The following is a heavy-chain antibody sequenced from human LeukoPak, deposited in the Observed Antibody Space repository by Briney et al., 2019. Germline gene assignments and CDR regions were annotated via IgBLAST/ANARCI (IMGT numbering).Heavy chain of an antibody. V-gene: IGHV3-11*01. D-gene: IGHD2-15*01. Sequence: PGGSLRLSCTASGVDFRDSFMSWVRQAPGKGLEWISDISSRSTTIYHADSVKGRFTISRDNGKNTVYLQMNNLRVDDTAVFYCGKGSLAVAATPLDFWGQGTLVTVSS. CDR3: GKGSLAVAATPLDF. CDR1: GVDFRDSF. J-gene: IGHJ4*02. CDR2: ISSRSTTI.